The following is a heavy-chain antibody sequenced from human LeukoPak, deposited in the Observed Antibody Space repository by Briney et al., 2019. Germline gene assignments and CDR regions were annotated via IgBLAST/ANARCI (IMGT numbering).Heavy chain of an antibody. CDR2: IDNDGSTT. CDR1: GFTFSSYG. J-gene: IGHJ4*02. CDR3: VRERNYFDY. Sequence: GGSLRLSCAASGFTFSSYGMHWVRQAPGKGLVWVSRIDNDGSTTRYADSVKGRFTISRDNAKNTLYLQMNSLRAEDTAVYYCVRERNYFDYWGQGTLVTVSS. V-gene: IGHV3-74*01.